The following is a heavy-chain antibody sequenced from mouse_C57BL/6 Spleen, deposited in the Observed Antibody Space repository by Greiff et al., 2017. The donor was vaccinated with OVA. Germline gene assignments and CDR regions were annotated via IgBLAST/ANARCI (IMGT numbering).Heavy chain of an antibody. D-gene: IGHD1-1*01. Sequence: EVKLVESGGGLVKPGGSLTLSCAASGFTFSDYGMHWVRQAPERGLEWVAYISSGSSTIYYADTVKGRFTISRDNAKNTLFLQMTSLRSEDTAMYYCVNYYGSSYGWYFDVWGTGTTVTVSS. J-gene: IGHJ1*03. V-gene: IGHV5-17*01. CDR2: ISSGSSTI. CDR1: GFTFSDYG. CDR3: VNYYGSSYGWYFDV.